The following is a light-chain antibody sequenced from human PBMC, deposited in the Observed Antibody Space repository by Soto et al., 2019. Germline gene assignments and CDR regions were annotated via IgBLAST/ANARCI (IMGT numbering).Light chain of an antibody. CDR2: EVS. Sequence: QSALTQPASVSGSPGLSITISCTGTSSDVGTYNYVSWYQQHPGKAPKLMIYEVSHRPSGISNRFSGSKSGSTASLTISGLQAEDEADYFCSSYTSSSTLVLFGGGTKLTVL. V-gene: IGLV2-14*01. CDR3: SSYTSSSTLVL. J-gene: IGLJ3*02. CDR1: SSDVGTYNY.